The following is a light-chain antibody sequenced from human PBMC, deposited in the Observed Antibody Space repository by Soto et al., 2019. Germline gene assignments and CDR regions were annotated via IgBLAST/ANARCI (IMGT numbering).Light chain of an antibody. CDR3: AAWDDSRNGVV. CDR1: SSNIGGNT. CDR2: SSN. V-gene: IGLV1-44*01. J-gene: IGLJ2*01. Sequence: QSVLTQPPSASGTPGQRVTISCSGSSSNIGGNTVNWYQQLPGTAPKLLIYSSNQRPSGVPDRFSGSKSGTSASLAISGLQAEDEADYSCAAWDDSRNGVVFGGGTKVTVL.